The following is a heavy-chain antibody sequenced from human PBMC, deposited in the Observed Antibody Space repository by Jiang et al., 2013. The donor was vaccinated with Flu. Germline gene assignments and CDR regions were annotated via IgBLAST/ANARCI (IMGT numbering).Heavy chain of an antibody. CDR1: GGFISSSSYY. CDR3: ASDDGNYYDDTGYLKY. V-gene: IGHV4-39*07. D-gene: IGHD3-22*01. CDR2: IFYSGHT. Sequence: GSGLVKPSETLSLTCTVSGGFISSSSYYWGWIRQPPGKGLEWIGSIFYSGHTYYNPSLKSRVTISVDTSKNQFSLKLSSVTAADTAVYFCASDDGNYYDDTGYLKYWGQGIMVTVSS. J-gene: IGHJ4*02.